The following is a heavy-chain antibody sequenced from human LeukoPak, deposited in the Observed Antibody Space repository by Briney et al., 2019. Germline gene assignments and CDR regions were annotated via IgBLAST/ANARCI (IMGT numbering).Heavy chain of an antibody. CDR1: GFTFDDYA. CDR3: ATQKNDFWSGSSYDAFDI. J-gene: IGHJ3*02. D-gene: IGHD3-3*01. CDR2: ISWNSGSI. V-gene: IGHV3-9*01. Sequence: PGGSLRLSCAASGFTFDDYAMHWVRQAPGKGLEWVSGISWNSGSIGYADSVKGRFTISRDNAKNSLYLQMNSLRAEDTALYYCATQKNDFWSGSSYDAFDIWGQGTMVIVSS.